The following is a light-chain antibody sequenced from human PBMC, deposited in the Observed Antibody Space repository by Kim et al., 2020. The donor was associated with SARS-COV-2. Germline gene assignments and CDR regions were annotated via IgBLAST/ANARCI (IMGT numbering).Light chain of an antibody. CDR2: GAS. CDR3: QQSYSTPRT. J-gene: IGKJ1*01. Sequence: DIQMTQSPSSLSAFVGDRVTITCRTSQNITTYLNWYRQKPGRAPNVLIYGASNLQSGVPSRFSGGGSGTDFTLTIRGLQPEDFATYYCQQSYSTPRTFGQGTKVDIK. CDR1: QNITTY. V-gene: IGKV1-39*01.